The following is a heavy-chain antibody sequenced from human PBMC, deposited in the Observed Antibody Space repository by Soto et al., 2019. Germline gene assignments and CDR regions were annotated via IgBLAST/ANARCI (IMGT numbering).Heavy chain of an antibody. D-gene: IGHD2-2*01. CDR1: GFTFSSYG. Sequence: GGSLRLSCAASGFTFSSYGMHWVRQAPGKGLEWVAVIWYDGSNKYYADSVKGRFTISRDNSKNTLYLQMNSLRAEDTAVYYCAREFLIRDIVVVPAAMAFWGQGTLVTVSS. V-gene: IGHV3-33*01. CDR2: IWYDGSNK. J-gene: IGHJ4*02. CDR3: AREFLIRDIVVVPAAMAF.